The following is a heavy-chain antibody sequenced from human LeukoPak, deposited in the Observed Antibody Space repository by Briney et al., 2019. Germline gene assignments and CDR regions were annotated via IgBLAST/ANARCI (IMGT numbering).Heavy chain of an antibody. J-gene: IGHJ4*02. CDR2: ISWNSGSI. CDR1: GFTFDDYA. V-gene: IGHV3-9*01. CDR3: AKDSELTIFGVVNYFDY. Sequence: PGRSLRLSCAASGFTFDDYAMHWVRQAPRKGLEWVSGISWNSGSIGYADSVKGRFTISRDNAKNSLYLQMNSLRAEDTALYYCAKDSELTIFGVVNYFDYWGQGTLVTVSS. D-gene: IGHD3-3*01.